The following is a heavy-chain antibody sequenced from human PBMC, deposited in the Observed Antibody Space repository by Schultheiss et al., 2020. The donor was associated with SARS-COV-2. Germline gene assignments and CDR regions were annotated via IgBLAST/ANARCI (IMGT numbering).Heavy chain of an antibody. CDR1: GFTFSSYA. CDR3: ARLPAAIPHADSIAAAGTSFDY. Sequence: GGSLRLSCAASGFTFSSYAMHWVRQAPGKGLEWVAVISYDGSNKYYADSVKGRFTISRDNSKNTLYLQMNSLRAEDTAVYYCARLPAAIPHADSIAAAGTSFDYWGQGTLVTVSS. V-gene: IGHV3-30-3*01. CDR2: ISYDGSNK. D-gene: IGHD6-13*01. J-gene: IGHJ4*02.